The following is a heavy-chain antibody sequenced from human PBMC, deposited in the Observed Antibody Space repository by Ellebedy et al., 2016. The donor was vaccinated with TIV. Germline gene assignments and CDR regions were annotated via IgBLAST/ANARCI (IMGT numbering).Heavy chain of an antibody. Sequence: SVKVSCXASGGTFSSYAISWVRQAPGQGLEWMGRIIPILGIANYAQKFQGRVTITADKSTSTAYMELSSLRSEDTAVYYCARDRGGSGSPNFDYWGQGTLVTVSS. D-gene: IGHD3-10*01. V-gene: IGHV1-69*04. CDR2: IIPILGIA. CDR1: GGTFSSYA. J-gene: IGHJ4*02. CDR3: ARDRGGSGSPNFDY.